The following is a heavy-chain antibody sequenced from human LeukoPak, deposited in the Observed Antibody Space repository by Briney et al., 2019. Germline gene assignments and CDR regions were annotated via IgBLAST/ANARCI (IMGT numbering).Heavy chain of an antibody. Sequence: SVTLSLTCSVSGGPINIYYWSWFRQPPGKGLEWIGYIYYSGSTSYNPSLKSRVTISVDTSKNQFSLELSSVTAADTAVHYCARHGIVDISGKYYFDYWGQGTLVTVSS. D-gene: IGHD5-12*01. CDR2: IYYSGST. CDR3: ARHGIVDISGKYYFDY. J-gene: IGHJ4*02. V-gene: IGHV4-59*08. CDR1: GGPINIYY.